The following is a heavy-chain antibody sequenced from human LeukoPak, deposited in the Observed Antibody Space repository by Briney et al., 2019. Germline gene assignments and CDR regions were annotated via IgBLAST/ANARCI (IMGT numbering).Heavy chain of an antibody. CDR1: GFTVSSNY. J-gene: IGHJ6*03. CDR3: ARWVRFVVVVADKGYMDV. D-gene: IGHD2-15*01. Sequence: GGSLRLSCAASGFTVSSNYMSWVRQAPGKGLEWVSVIYSGGSTYYADSVKGRFTISRDNSKNTLYLQMNSLRAEDTAVYYCARWVRFVVVVADKGYMDVWGKGTTVTVSS. V-gene: IGHV3-53*01. CDR2: IYSGGST.